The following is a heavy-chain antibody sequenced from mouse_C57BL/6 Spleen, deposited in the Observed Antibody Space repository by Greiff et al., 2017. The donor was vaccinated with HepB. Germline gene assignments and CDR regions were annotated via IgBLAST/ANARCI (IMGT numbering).Heavy chain of an antibody. D-gene: IGHD1-1*01. CDR3: ARLTTVVGYFDY. V-gene: IGHV1-53*01. CDR2: INPSNGGT. Sequence: QVHVKQSGTELVKPGASVKLSCKASGYTFTSYWMHWVKQRPGQGLEWIGNINPSNGGTNYNEKFKSKATLTVDKSSSTAYMQLSSLTSEDSAVYYCARLTTVVGYFDYWGQGTTLTVSS. CDR1: GYTFTSYW. J-gene: IGHJ2*01.